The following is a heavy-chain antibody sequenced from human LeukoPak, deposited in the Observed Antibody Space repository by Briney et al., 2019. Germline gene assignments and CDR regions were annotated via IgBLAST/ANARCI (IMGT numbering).Heavy chain of an antibody. D-gene: IGHD3-3*01. CDR1: GFTFSSYA. J-gene: IGHJ4*02. CDR3: AKGCSSRFLEWFSFDY. CDR2: INGSGGST. Sequence: PGGSLRLSCAASGFTFSSYAMSWVRQAPGKGLEWVSAINGSGGSTYYADSVKGRFTISRDNSKNTLYLQMNSLRAEDTAVYYCAKGCSSRFLEWFSFDYWGQGTLVTVSS. V-gene: IGHV3-23*01.